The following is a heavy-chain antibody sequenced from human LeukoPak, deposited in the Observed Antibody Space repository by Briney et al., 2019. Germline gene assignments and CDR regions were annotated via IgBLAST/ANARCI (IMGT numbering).Heavy chain of an antibody. Sequence: ASVKVSCKASGYTFTSYDINWVRQATGQGLEWMGWMNPNSGNTGYAQKFLGRVTMTRDMSTNTAYMELSSLRSEDTAVYYCARVGDFGDYGGTDWGQGTLVTVSS. CDR1: GYTFTSYD. CDR2: MNPNSGNT. D-gene: IGHD4-17*01. J-gene: IGHJ4*02. V-gene: IGHV1-8*01. CDR3: ARVGDFGDYGGTD.